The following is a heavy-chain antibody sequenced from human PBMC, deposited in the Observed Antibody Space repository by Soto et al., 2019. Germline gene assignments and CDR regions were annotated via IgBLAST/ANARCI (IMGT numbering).Heavy chain of an antibody. CDR1: GYSFTNYG. CDR3: AASTATSSL. J-gene: IGHJ4*02. D-gene: IGHD1-1*01. V-gene: IGHV1-18*01. CDR2: INGYNGNT. Sequence: QVQLVQSGAEEKKPGASVKVSCKASGYSFTNYGFSWVRQAPGQGLEWMGWINGYNGNTNYAPKLQGRFTMTTDTSTSTAYMELGSLTSDDTAVYFCAASTATSSLWGQGTLVTVSS.